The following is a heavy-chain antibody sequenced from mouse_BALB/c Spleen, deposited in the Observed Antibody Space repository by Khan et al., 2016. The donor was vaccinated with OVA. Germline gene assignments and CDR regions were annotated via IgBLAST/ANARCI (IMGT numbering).Heavy chain of an antibody. Sequence: QVQLKASGAELARPGASVKLSCKASGYIFTDYNINWMRQRTGQGLEWIGEIYPGSDNTYYNERFKGKATLTVDKSSSTAYMHLSSLTSEDSAVYFCTREWAAWFPYWGQGTLVTVSA. J-gene: IGHJ3*01. CDR2: IYPGSDNT. CDR3: TREWAAWFPY. V-gene: IGHV1-77*01. CDR1: GYIFTDYN.